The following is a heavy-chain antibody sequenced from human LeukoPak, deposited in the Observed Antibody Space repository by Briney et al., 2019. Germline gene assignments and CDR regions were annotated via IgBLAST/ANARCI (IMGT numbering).Heavy chain of an antibody. J-gene: IGHJ5*02. CDR3: AGSPRYFGSARTPWFDP. CDR2: IYYSGYT. Sequence: PSETLSLTCTVSGGSISSYYWSWIRQPPGKGLEWIGYIYYSGYTNYNPSLKSRVTISVDTSKNQFSLKLRSVTAADTPVYNCAGSPRYFGSARTPWFDPWGQGTRVTVSS. CDR1: GGSISSYY. D-gene: IGHD3-10*01. V-gene: IGHV4-59*01.